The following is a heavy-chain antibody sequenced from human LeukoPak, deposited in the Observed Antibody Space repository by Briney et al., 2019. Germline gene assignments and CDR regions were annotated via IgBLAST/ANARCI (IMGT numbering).Heavy chain of an antibody. CDR2: ISSSSTYI. V-gene: IGHV3-21*01. Sequence: GGSLRLSCAASGFTFRSYSMNWVRQAPGKGLEWVSSISSSSTYIYYADSVKGRFIISRDNAKNSLYLQMNSPRAEDTAVYYCARPHPRTVFGVFSYYYGMDVWGQGTTVTVSS. D-gene: IGHD3-3*01. CDR1: GFTFRSYS. CDR3: ARPHPRTVFGVFSYYYGMDV. J-gene: IGHJ6*02.